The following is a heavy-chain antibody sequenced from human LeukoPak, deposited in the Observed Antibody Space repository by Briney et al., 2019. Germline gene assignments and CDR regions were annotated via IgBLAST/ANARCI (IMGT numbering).Heavy chain of an antibody. CDR2: IYHSGST. D-gene: IGHD4-11*01. J-gene: IGHJ5*02. Sequence: PSETLSLTCAVSGYSISSGYYWGWIRQPPGKGLEWIGSIYHSGSTYYNPSPKSRVTISVDTSKNQFSLKLSSVTAADTAVYYCARDLVLQSWGQGTLVTVSS. CDR1: GYSISSGYY. V-gene: IGHV4-38-2*02. CDR3: ARDLVLQS.